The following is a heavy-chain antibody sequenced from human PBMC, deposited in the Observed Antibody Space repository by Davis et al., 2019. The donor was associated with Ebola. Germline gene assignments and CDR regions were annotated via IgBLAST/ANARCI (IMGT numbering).Heavy chain of an antibody. CDR3: ARGDWLYYYGMDV. D-gene: IGHD2-21*01. CDR2: IYYSGST. V-gene: IGHV4-59*12. Sequence: SETLSLTCTVSGGSISSYYWSWIRLPPGKGLEWIGYIYYSGSTNYNPSLKSRVTISVETSKNQFSLKLSSVTAADTAVYYCARGDWLYYYGMDVWGQGTTVTVSS. J-gene: IGHJ6*02. CDR1: GGSISSYY.